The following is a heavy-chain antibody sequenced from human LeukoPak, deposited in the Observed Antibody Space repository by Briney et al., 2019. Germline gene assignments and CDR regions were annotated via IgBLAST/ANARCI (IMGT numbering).Heavy chain of an antibody. CDR2: IYYSGST. J-gene: IGHJ4*02. V-gene: IGHV4-59*08. CDR1: GGSISGYY. D-gene: IGHD2-21*01. CDR3: ARHLNNCGDDCYIFDY. Sequence: PSETLSLTCTVSGGSISGYYWSWIRQPPGKGLEWMGYIYYSGSTNYNPSLKSRVTISVDTSKNQFSLRVSSVTAADTAVYYCARHLNNCGDDCYIFDYWGQGTLVTVSS.